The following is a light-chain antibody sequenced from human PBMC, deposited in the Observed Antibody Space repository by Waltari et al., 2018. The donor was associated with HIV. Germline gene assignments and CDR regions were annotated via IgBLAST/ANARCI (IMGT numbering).Light chain of an antibody. CDR3: QVWDSSSDHPGVV. Sequence: SYVLTQPPSVSVAPGQTARITCGGNTTGTKSVHWYQQMPGQAPVLVVYDDSDRPSGISERFSGSNSGSTATLTISRVEAGDEADYYCQVWDSSSDHPGVVFGGGTKLTVL. V-gene: IGLV3-21*02. J-gene: IGLJ3*02. CDR2: DDS. CDR1: TTGTKS.